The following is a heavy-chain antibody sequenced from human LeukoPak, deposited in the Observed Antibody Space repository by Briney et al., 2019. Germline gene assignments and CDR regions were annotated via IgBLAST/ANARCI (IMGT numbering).Heavy chain of an antibody. CDR3: ARLRARYCSGGSCYRNWFDP. V-gene: IGHV1-69*05. CDR2: IISIFGTA. J-gene: IGHJ5*02. D-gene: IGHD2-15*01. Sequence: EASVKVSCKASAGTFSSYAISWVRQAPGQGLEWMGGIISIFGTANYAQKFQGRVTITTDESTSTAYMELSSLRSEDTAVYYCARLRARYCSGGSCYRNWFDPWGQGTLVTVSS. CDR1: AGTFSSYA.